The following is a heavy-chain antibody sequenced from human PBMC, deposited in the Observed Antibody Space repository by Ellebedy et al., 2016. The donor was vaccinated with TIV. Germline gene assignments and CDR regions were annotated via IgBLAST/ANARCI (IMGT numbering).Heavy chain of an antibody. D-gene: IGHD5/OR15-5a*01. V-gene: IGHV3-53*01. CDR1: GFLVSTNY. Sequence: GESLKISXAASGFLVSTNYMSWVRQAPGKGLEWVWVIFSGGTTYYADSVRGRFTISRDNSKNTLYLHMNSLRAEDTAVYFCARDFVSGGMDVWGQGTTVTVSS. CDR3: ARDFVSGGMDV. J-gene: IGHJ6*02. CDR2: IFSGGTT.